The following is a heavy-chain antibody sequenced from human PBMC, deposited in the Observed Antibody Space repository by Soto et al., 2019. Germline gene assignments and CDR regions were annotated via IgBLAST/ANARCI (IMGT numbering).Heavy chain of an antibody. D-gene: IGHD1-1*01. V-gene: IGHV4-59*08. J-gene: IGHJ4*02. Sequence: PSVPLRLPYTVAGGYSSNFCWSRIRQPPGKGLEWIGYIYYSGSTNYNPSLKSRVTISVDTSKNQFSLKLSSVTAADTAVYYCARRYGYSFDYWGQGTLVTVSS. CDR3: ARRYGYSFDY. CDR1: GGYSSNFC. CDR2: IYYSGST.